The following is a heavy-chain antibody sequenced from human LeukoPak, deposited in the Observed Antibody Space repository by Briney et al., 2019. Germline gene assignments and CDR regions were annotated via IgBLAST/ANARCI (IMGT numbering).Heavy chain of an antibody. J-gene: IGHJ4*02. D-gene: IGHD6-13*01. CDR1: GGSISSSSYY. CDR3: ARSGGYSSPLGY. Sequence: SETLSLTCTVSGGSISSSSYYWGWIRQPPGKGLEWIGSIYYSGSTYYNPSLKSRVTISVDTSKNQFSLKLSSVTAADTAVYYCARSGGYSSPLGYWGQGTLVTVSS. V-gene: IGHV4-39*01. CDR2: IYYSGST.